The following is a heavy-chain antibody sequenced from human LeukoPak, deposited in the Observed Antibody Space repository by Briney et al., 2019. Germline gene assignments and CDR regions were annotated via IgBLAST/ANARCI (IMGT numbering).Heavy chain of an antibody. V-gene: IGHV4-59*01. J-gene: IGHJ2*01. CDR2: IYYSGCT. Sequence: SETLSLTCTVSGGSISSYYWSWIRQPPGKGLEWIGYIYYSGCTNYNPSLKSRVTISVDTSKNQFSLKLSSVTAADTAVYYCARTVRYFDLWGRGTLVTVSS. CDR1: GGSISSYY. CDR3: ARTVRYFDL.